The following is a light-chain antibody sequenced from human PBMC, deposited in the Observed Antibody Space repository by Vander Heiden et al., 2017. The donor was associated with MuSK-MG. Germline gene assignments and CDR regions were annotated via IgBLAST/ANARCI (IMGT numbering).Light chain of an antibody. CDR2: DAS. CDR1: QSVSSSY. J-gene: IGKJ1*01. Sequence: EIVLTQSPGTLSLSPGERATISCRASQSVSSSYLAWYQQKPGLAPRLLIFDASSRATGIPHRFSGGGSGTDFTLTISRLEPEDFAVYYCQQYGPSPGTFGQGTKVEI. CDR3: QQYGPSPGT. V-gene: IGKV3-20*01.